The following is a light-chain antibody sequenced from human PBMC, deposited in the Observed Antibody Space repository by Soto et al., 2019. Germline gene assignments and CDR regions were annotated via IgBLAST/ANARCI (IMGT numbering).Light chain of an antibody. CDR2: YVS. V-gene: IGLV2-14*01. Sequence: QSALTQPASVSGSPGQSITISCTGTSSDVGGYNYVSWYQQHPGKAPKLMIYYVSNRPSGVSNRFSGSKSGNTASLTISGLQAEDEADYYCSSYTRSSTRVFGGGTKLTVL. J-gene: IGLJ2*01. CDR3: SSYTRSSTRV. CDR1: SSDVGGYNY.